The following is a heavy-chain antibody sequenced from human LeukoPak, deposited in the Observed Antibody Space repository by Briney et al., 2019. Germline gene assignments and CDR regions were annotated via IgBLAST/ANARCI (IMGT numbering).Heavy chain of an antibody. CDR3: ARDRSGSYSRYYYYGMDV. CDR1: GDSISSYY. V-gene: IGHV4-59*01. CDR2: IYYSGST. J-gene: IGHJ6*02. Sequence: PSETLSLTCTVSGDSISSYYWSWLRQPPGKGLEWIGYIYYSGSTNYNPSLKSRVTISVATSKNQFSLRLSSVTAADTAVYYCARDRSGSYSRYYYYGMDVWGQGTTVTVSS. D-gene: IGHD1-26*01.